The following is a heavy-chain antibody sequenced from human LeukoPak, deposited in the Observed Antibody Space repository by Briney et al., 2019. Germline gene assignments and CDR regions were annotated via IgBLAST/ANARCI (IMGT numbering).Heavy chain of an antibody. Sequence: PSETLSLTCTVSGGSISSSYWSWIRQPPGRGLEWIGYIYYSGSTNYNPSLKSRVTISVDTSKSQFSLKLSSVTAADTAVYYCASQPTLGYCSSGSCYSGWFDPWGQGTLVTVSS. CDR2: IYYSGST. D-gene: IGHD2-15*01. V-gene: IGHV4-59*08. CDR3: ASQPTLGYCSSGSCYSGWFDP. CDR1: GGSISSSY. J-gene: IGHJ5*02.